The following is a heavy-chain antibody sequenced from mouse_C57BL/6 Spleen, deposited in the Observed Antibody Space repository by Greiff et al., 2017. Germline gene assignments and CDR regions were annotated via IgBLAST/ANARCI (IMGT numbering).Heavy chain of an antibody. D-gene: IGHD4-1*01. CDR2: IDPSDSYT. J-gene: IGHJ2*01. Sequence: VQLQQPGAELVMPGASVKLSCKASGYTFTSYWMHWVKQRPGQGLEWIGEIDPSDSYTKYNQKFKGQSTLTVDKSSSTAYIQLSSLTSEDSAVYYCAITGTNYFDYWGQGTTLTVSS. CDR1: GYTFTSYW. V-gene: IGHV1-69*01. CDR3: AITGTNYFDY.